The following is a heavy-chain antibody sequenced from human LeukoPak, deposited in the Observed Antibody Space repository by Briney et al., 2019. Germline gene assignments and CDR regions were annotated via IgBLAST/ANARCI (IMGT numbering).Heavy chain of an antibody. CDR3: TREDRPFCPFAY. CDR1: GXSIYITND. V-gene: IGHV4-4*02. J-gene: IGHJ4*02. CDR2: ISHDGTT. Sequence: PSETLSLTCGVSGXSIYITNDWSWVRPAPGKGLEWIGEISHDGTTNHNPSLRSRVAISLDRANNQFSLSLTSVTAADTAVYYCTREDRPFCPFAYWGQGVLVTVSS. D-gene: IGHD3-22*01.